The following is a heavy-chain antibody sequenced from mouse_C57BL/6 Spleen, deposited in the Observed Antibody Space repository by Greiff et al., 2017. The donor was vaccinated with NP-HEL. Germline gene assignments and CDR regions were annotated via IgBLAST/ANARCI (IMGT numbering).Heavy chain of an antibody. CDR3: TTVPLDYYGSRPLAY. Sequence: EVQLQESGAELVRSGASVKLSCTASGFNIKDDYMHRVKQRPDPGPERTGWIDPENGDTEYASKFQGKATIIADPSSSTAYLQPSSLSSEVPSVYYCTTVPLDYYGSRPLAYWGQGALVTVSA. J-gene: IGHJ3*01. V-gene: IGHV14-4*01. D-gene: IGHD1-1*01. CDR2: IDPENGDT. CDR1: GFNIKDDY.